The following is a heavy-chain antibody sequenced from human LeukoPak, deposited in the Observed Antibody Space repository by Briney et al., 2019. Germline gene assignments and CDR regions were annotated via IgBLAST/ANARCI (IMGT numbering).Heavy chain of an antibody. D-gene: IGHD3-22*01. CDR1: GFTFSSYA. CDR3: AKTHLGYLYYFDS. Sequence: GGSLRLSCSASGFTFSSYAMSWVRQAPGKGLEWVSVIIGSGGSTYYADSVKGRFTISRDNSKNTPYLQMNSLRAEDTAVYYCAKTHLGYLYYFDSWGQGTLVTVSS. CDR2: IIGSGGST. V-gene: IGHV3-23*01. J-gene: IGHJ4*02.